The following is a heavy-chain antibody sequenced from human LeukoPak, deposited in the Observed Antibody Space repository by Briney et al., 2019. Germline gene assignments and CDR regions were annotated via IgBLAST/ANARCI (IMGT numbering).Heavy chain of an antibody. J-gene: IGHJ4*02. CDR3: QTGLGTRAAFDY. CDR1: GFTFSSYW. V-gene: IGHV3-7*04. CDR2: IKQDGSEK. D-gene: IGHD1-14*01. Sequence: GGSLRLSCATSGFTFSSYWLSLVCQAPGKGLEWVANIKQDGSEKNYVDSVKGRFTISRDNAKNSLYLQMNSLRAEDTAVYYFQTGLGTRAAFDYWGQGILVTVSS.